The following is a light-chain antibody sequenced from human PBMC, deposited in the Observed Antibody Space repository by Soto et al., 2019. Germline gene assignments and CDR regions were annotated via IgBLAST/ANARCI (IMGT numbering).Light chain of an antibody. Sequence: QSALTQPASESGSPRQSITIPCTGNRSDIGSYNYVSWYQVHPDKAPKLIIYEFSGRHSGVPDRFSGYKSGNTASLIISGLQAEDEAHYYCSSYSSTDTLYVFGTGTKVTVL. J-gene: IGLJ1*01. CDR3: SSYSSTDTLYV. CDR2: EFS. V-gene: IGLV2-14*01. CDR1: RSDIGSYNY.